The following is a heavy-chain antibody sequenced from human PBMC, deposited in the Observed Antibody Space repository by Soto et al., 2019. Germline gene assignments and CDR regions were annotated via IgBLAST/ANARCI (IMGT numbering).Heavy chain of an antibody. Sequence: SQTLSLTCAVYGGSFSGYYWSWIRQPPGKGLEWIGEINHSGSTNYNPSLKSRVTISVDTSKNQFSLKLSSVTAADTAVYYCARLFYDYVWGSTLDYWGQGTLVTVSS. CDR3: ARLFYDYVWGSTLDY. CDR1: GGSFSGYY. J-gene: IGHJ4*02. D-gene: IGHD3-16*01. V-gene: IGHV4-34*01. CDR2: INHSGST.